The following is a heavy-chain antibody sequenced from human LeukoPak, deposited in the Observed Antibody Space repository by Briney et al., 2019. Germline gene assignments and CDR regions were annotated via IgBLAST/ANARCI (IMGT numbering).Heavy chain of an antibody. CDR3: ARGSPRITMIVRKGAFDI. CDR2: INHSGAT. D-gene: IGHD3-22*01. Sequence: SETLSLTCAVYGGSFSAYYWSWIRQSPGKGLEWIGQINHSGATSYNPSLNSRVTISVDTSKNQFSLKLSSVTAADTAVYYCARGSPRITMIVRKGAFDIWGQGTMVTVSS. CDR1: GGSFSAYY. J-gene: IGHJ3*02. V-gene: IGHV4-34*01.